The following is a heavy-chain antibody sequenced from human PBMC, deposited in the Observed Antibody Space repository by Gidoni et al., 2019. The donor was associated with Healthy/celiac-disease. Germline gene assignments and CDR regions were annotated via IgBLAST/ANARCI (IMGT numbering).Heavy chain of an antibody. CDR2: ISGSGGST. Sequence: EVQLLESGGGLVQPGGSLRLSCAASGFTFSSSAMSVVRQAPGKGLEWVSAISGSGGSTYYADSVKGRFTISRDNSKNTLYLQMNSLRAEDTAVYYCAKDLPPLPDCSSTSCYPLFDYWGQGTLVTVSS. J-gene: IGHJ4*02. CDR1: GFTFSSSA. D-gene: IGHD2-2*01. CDR3: AKDLPPLPDCSSTSCYPLFDY. V-gene: IGHV3-23*01.